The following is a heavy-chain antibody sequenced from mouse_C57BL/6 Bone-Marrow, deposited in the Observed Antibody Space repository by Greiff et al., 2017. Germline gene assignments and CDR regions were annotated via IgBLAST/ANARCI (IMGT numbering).Heavy chain of an antibody. V-gene: IGHV1-81*01. D-gene: IGHD2-1*01. Sequence: QVQLQQSGAELARPGASVKLSCKASGYTFTSYGISWVKQRTGQGLEWIGEIYPRSCNTYYNEKFKGKATLTADKSSSTAYMELRSLTSEDSAVYFCARYGNYWFAYWGQGTLVTVSA. CDR2: IYPRSCNT. J-gene: IGHJ3*01. CDR1: GYTFTSYG. CDR3: ARYGNYWFAY.